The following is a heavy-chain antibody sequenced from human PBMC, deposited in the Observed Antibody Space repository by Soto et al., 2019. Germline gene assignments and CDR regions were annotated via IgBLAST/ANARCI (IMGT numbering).Heavy chain of an antibody. Sequence: EVQLLESGGGLVQPGGSLRLSCAASGFTFSSYAMSWVRQAPGKGLEWVSAISGSGGSTYYADSVKGRFTISRDNSKNTLYLQMNSLRAEDTAVYYCTASSGWYNAFDIWGQGTIVTVSS. J-gene: IGHJ3*02. CDR1: GFTFSSYA. D-gene: IGHD6-19*01. CDR2: ISGSGGST. V-gene: IGHV3-23*01. CDR3: TASSGWYNAFDI.